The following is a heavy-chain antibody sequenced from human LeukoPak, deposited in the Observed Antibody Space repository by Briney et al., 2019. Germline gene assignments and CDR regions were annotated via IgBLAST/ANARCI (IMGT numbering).Heavy chain of an antibody. J-gene: IGHJ5*02. CDR2: IYTSGST. CDR3: ARGALVPAAILGWFDP. Sequence: SETLSLTCTVSGGSISSGSYYWSWIRQPAGKGLEWIGRIYTSGSTNYNPSLKSRVTISVDTSKNQFSLKLSSVTAADTAVYYCARGALVPAAILGWFDPWGQGTLVTVSS. D-gene: IGHD2-2*02. V-gene: IGHV4-61*02. CDR1: GGSISSGSYY.